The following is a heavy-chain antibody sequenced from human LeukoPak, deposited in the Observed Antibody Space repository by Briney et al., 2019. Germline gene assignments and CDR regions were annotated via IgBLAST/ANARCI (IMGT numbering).Heavy chain of an antibody. J-gene: IGHJ4*02. CDR2: ISYDGSNK. Sequence: GGSLRLSCAASGFTFSSYAMHWVRQAPSKGLEWVAVISYDGSNKYYADSVKGRFTISRDNSKNTLYLQMNSLRAEDTAVYYCARAVGYCSGGSCYALGYWGQGTLVTVSS. CDR3: ARAVGYCSGGSCYALGY. V-gene: IGHV3-30-3*01. CDR1: GFTFSSYA. D-gene: IGHD2-15*01.